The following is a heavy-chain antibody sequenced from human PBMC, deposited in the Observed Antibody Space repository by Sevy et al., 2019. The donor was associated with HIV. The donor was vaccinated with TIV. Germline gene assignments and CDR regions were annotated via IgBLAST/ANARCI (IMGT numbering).Heavy chain of an antibody. CDR2: IYSGDST. V-gene: IGHV3-53*01. CDR3: ARLSVYYYDSSGYYTRGHAFDN. CDR1: GFSVSNSY. D-gene: IGHD3-22*01. Sequence: GGSLRLSCAASGFSVSNSYMSWVRQAPGKGLQWVSVIYSGDSTYYTDSVKGRFNISRDNSKNTLYLQMNSLRAEDTAVYYCARLSVYYYDSSGYYTRGHAFDNWGQGTMVTVSS. J-gene: IGHJ3*02.